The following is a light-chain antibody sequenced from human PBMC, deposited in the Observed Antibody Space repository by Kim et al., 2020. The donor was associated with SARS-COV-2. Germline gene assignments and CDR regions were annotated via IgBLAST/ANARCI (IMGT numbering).Light chain of an antibody. Sequence: HAGLTQPPSVSKGLRQTATLTWTGNSNNVGNEGAAWLQHHQGHPPKLLSYRNNNRPSGISERLSASRSGNTASLTITGLQPEDEADYYCSAWDSSLSAWVFGGGTQLTVL. J-gene: IGLJ3*02. V-gene: IGLV10-54*01. CDR1: SNNVGNEG. CDR3: SAWDSSLSAWV. CDR2: RNN.